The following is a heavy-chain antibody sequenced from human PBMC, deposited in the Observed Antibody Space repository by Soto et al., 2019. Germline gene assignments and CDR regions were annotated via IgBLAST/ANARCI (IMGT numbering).Heavy chain of an antibody. CDR2: ISSRGGST. D-gene: IGHD1-26*01. V-gene: IGHV3-23*01. CDR1: GFTFNNYA. J-gene: IGHJ6*02. CDR3: ARELFPVFGLVGATIYYCSGMDV. Sequence: EVQLLESGGGLVQPGGSLRLSCAASGFTFNNYAMSWVRQAPGKGLEWVSGISSRGGSTYYADSVKGRFTITRDNSEITLSLQMNSLRAKDTAVYYWARELFPVFGLVGATIYYCSGMDVWGQWTTVTVS.